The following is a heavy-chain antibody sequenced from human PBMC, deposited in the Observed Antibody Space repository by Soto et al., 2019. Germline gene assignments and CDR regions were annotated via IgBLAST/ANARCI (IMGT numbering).Heavy chain of an antibody. CDR3: AREVYCGGDCYRYDYYYCGMEV. J-gene: IGHJ6*02. V-gene: IGHV1-8*01. D-gene: IGHD2-21*02. Sequence: ASVNVSCKASGYTFTRYGISWVRQDTGQGLEWMGWISAYNGNTGYAQKFQGRVTMTRNTSISTAYMELSSLRSEDTAVYYCAREVYCGGDCYRYDYYYCGMEVCGQGTTVTVSS. CDR2: ISAYNGNT. CDR1: GYTFTRYG.